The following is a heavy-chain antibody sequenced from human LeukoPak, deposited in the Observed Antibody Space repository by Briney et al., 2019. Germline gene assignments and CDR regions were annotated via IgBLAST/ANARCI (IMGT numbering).Heavy chain of an antibody. CDR1: GGSFSGYY. J-gene: IGHJ6*03. CDR3: ARADLNYYYYYMDV. V-gene: IGHV4-59*10. Sequence: NPSETLSLTCAVYGGSFSGYYWSWIRQPAGKGLEWIGRIYTSGNTNYNPSLKSRVTMSVDTSKNQFSLKLSSVTAADTAVYYCARADLNYYYYYMDVWGKGTTVTVSS. CDR2: IYTSGNT.